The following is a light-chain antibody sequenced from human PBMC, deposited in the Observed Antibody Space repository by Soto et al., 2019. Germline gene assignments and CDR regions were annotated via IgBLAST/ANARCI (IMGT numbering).Light chain of an antibody. V-gene: IGKV3-20*01. CDR1: ESLSSTY. J-gene: IGKJ1*01. Sequence: EIVLTQSPGTLSLSPGERATLSCRASESLSSTYLAWHQQKPGQAPRLLIYGASSRATGIPSRFSGSGSGTEFTLTISSLQPEDFATYYCLQHNSFPPTFGQGTKVDIK. CDR2: GAS. CDR3: LQHNSFPPT.